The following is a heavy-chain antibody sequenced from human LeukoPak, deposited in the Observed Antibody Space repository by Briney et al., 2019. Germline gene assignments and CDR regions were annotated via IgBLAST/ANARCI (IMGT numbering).Heavy chain of an antibody. V-gene: IGHV3-21*01. CDR1: GLTLSIYS. CDR3: ARGGVPAAKNPADY. Sequence: GRSLTPSCAASGLTLSIYSMKSVRHAPGEGREWVSSISSSRSYIYYADSVKGRFTISRDNAKNSLYLQMNSLRAEDTAVYYCARGGVPAAKNPADYWGQGTLVTVSS. CDR2: ISSSRSYI. J-gene: IGHJ4*02. D-gene: IGHD2-2*01.